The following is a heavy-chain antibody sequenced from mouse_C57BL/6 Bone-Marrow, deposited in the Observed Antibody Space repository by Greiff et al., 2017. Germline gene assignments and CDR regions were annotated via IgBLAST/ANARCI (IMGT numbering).Heavy chain of an antibody. D-gene: IGHD3-3*01. CDR1: GYTFTSYW. Sequence: VQLQQPGAELVMPGASVKLSCKASGYTFTSYWMHWVKQRPGQGLEWIGEIDPSDSYTNYNQKFKGKSTLTVDKSSSTAYMQLSSMTSEDSAVYYCAREGLNWYYFYFCGQGTTLTVSS. V-gene: IGHV1-69*01. CDR2: IDPSDSYT. CDR3: AREGLNWYYFYF. J-gene: IGHJ2*01.